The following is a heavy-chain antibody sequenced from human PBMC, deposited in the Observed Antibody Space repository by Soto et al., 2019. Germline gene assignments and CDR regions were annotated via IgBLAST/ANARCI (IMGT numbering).Heavy chain of an antibody. J-gene: IGHJ5*02. V-gene: IGHV2-26*01. CDR1: GFSLSDVTLG. Sequence: QVTLKESGPVLVKPTETLTLTCTVSGFSLSDVTLGVSWIRQSPGKALEWLAHIFSNGEKSYRASLKSRLTISKDTSKSQVVLTMTNMDPVDTATYYCPRINFGIPAAIIRWFDPWGQGTLVTVSS. CDR3: PRINFGIPAAIIRWFDP. D-gene: IGHD2-2*01. CDR2: IFSNGEK.